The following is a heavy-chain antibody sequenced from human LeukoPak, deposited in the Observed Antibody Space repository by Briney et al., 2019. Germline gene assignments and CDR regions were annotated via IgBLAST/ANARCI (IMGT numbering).Heavy chain of an antibody. V-gene: IGHV4-34*01. D-gene: IGHD3-10*01. Sequence: SETLSLTCAVYGGSFSGYYWSWIRQPPGKGLEWIGSIYYSGSTYYNPSLKSRVTISVDTSKNQFSLKLSSVTAADTAVYYCARGEVLLSSWFDPWGQGTLVTVSS. CDR2: IYYSGST. J-gene: IGHJ5*02. CDR3: ARGEVLLSSWFDP. CDR1: GGSFSGYY.